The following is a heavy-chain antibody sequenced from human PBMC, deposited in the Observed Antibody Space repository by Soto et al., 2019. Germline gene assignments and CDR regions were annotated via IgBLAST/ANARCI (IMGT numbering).Heavy chain of an antibody. CDR2: IKQDGSEK. J-gene: IGHJ4*02. Sequence: GGSLRLSCAASGFTFSSYWMSWVHQAPGKGLEWVANIKQDGSEKYYVDSVKGRFTISRDNAKNSLYLQMNSLRAEDTAVYYCARDAAVVVVAELVFDYWGQGTLVTVSS. CDR1: GFTFSSYW. CDR3: ARDAAVVVVAELVFDY. V-gene: IGHV3-7*01. D-gene: IGHD2-15*01.